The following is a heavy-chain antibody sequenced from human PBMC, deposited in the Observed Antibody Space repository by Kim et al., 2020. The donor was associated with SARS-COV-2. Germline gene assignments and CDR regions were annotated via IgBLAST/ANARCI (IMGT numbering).Heavy chain of an antibody. V-gene: IGHV3-23*01. Sequence: GGSLRLSCAASGFTFSNYAMSWVRQAPGKGLEWVSAITGSGDRTFYADSVKGRFTVSRDNSKNTLYVQMNSLRAEDTAVYYCAKDPQVGALAYYFDYWG. CDR1: GFTFSNYA. D-gene: IGHD1-26*01. J-gene: IGHJ4*01. CDR3: AKDPQVGALAYYFDY. CDR2: ITGSGDRT.